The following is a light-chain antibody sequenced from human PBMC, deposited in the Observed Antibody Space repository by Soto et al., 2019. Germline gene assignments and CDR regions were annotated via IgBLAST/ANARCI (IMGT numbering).Light chain of an antibody. CDR1: SSDVGRYNL. V-gene: IGLV2-23*01. Sequence: QSVLTQPASVSGSPGQSISISCTGTSSDVGRYNLVSWYQQHPGKAPKLVIYEDSERPSGISNRFSGSKSGNTASLTISGLQAEDEADYYCCSYAGSDTFVLFGGGTQLTVL. J-gene: IGLJ2*01. CDR2: EDS. CDR3: CSYAGSDTFVL.